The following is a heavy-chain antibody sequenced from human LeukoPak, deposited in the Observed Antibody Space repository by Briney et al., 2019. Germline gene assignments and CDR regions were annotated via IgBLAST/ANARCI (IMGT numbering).Heavy chain of an antibody. CDR2: MYYSGST. V-gene: IGHV4-30-4*01. D-gene: IGHD3-22*01. J-gene: IGHJ5*02. CDR1: GGSISSGDYY. Sequence: PSQTLSLTCAVSGGSISSGDYYWSWIRQPPGKGLEWIAYMYYSGSTYYNPSLKSRVTMSADTSKNQLSLKLSSVTAADTAVYYCARPYYYDSRIDPWGQGILVTVSS. CDR3: ARPYYYDSRIDP.